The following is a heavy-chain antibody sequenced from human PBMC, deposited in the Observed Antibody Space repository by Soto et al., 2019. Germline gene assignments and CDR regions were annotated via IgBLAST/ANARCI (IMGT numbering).Heavy chain of an antibody. Sequence: PSETLSLTCTVSGGSISYYWSWIRQPAGKGLEWIGRIYTSGSTNYNPSLQGRVTMSIDTSKNQFSLMLTSVTAADTAVYYCTRVATAVPSWGRGVLVTVSS. V-gene: IGHV4-4*07. J-gene: IGHJ5*02. CDR2: IYTSGST. D-gene: IGHD5-18*01. CDR1: GGSISYY. CDR3: TRVATAVPS.